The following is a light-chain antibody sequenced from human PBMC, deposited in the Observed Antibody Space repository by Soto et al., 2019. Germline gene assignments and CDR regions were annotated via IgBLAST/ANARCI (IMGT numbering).Light chain of an antibody. V-gene: IGLV2-14*01. CDR3: SSYTSSNTVI. Sequence: QSALTQPASVSGSPEQSITISCTGTSSDVGGYNYVSWYQQHPGKAPKLMIYDVTNRPSGVSNRFSGSKSGITASLTISGLPAEDEADYYCSSYTSSNTVIFGGGTKLTVL. J-gene: IGLJ2*01. CDR1: SSDVGGYNY. CDR2: DVT.